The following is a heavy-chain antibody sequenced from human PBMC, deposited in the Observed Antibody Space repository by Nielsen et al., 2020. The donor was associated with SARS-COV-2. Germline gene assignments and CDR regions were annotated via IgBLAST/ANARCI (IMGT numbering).Heavy chain of an antibody. Sequence: SETLSLTCAVYGGSFSGYYWSWIRQPPGKGLEWIGEINHSGSTNYNPSLKSRVTISVDTSKNQFSLKLSSVTAADTAVYYCASPNYRRGYSYGLYYWGQGTLVTVSS. CDR3: ASPNYRRGYSYGLYY. CDR1: GGSFSGYY. D-gene: IGHD5-18*01. J-gene: IGHJ4*02. V-gene: IGHV4-34*01. CDR2: INHSGST.